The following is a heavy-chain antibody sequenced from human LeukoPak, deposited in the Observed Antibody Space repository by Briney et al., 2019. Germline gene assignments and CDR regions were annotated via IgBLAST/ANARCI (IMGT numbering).Heavy chain of an antibody. D-gene: IGHD6-6*01. V-gene: IGHV3-53*01. J-gene: IGHJ6*03. CDR3: ARSIAARPSQNYYHCYYMDV. CDR1: GFTVSSNY. CDR2: IYSGGST. Sequence: PGGSLRLSCAASGFTVSSNYMTWVRQAPGKGLEWVSVIYSGGSTYYADSVEGRFTISRDNSKNTLYLQMNSLRAEDTAVYYCARSIAARPSQNYYHCYYMDVWGKGTTVTVSS.